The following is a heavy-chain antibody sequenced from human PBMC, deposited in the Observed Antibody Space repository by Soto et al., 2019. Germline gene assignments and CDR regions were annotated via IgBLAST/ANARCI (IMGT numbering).Heavy chain of an antibody. V-gene: IGHV3-30-3*01. CDR2: ISYDGSNK. CDR1: GFTFSSYA. D-gene: IGHD3-16*01. CDR3: ARDNRGGGDAFDI. Sequence: GGSLRLSCAASGFTFSSYAMHWVRQAPGKGLEWVAVISYDGSNKYYADSVKGRFTISRDNSKNTLYLQMNSLRAEDTAVYYCARDNRGGGDAFDIWGQGTMVTVSS. J-gene: IGHJ3*02.